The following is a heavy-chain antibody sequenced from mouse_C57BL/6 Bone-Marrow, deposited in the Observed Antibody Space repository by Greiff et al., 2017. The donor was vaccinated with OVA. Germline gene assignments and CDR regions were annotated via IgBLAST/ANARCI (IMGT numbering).Heavy chain of an antibody. J-gene: IGHJ4*01. CDR2: IYPGSGST. CDR3: ARRRYSNYYAMDY. CDR1: GYTFTSYW. D-gene: IGHD2-5*01. V-gene: IGHV1-55*01. Sequence: QVQLQQPGAELVKPGASVKMSCKASGYTFTSYWITWVKQRPGQGLEWIGDIYPGSGSTNYNEKFKSKATLTVDTSSSTAYMQLSSLTSEDSAVYYCARRRYSNYYAMDYWGQGTSVTVSS.